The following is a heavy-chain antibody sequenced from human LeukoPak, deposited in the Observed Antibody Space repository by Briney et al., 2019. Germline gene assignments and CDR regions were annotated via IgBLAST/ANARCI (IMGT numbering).Heavy chain of an antibody. J-gene: IGHJ5*02. V-gene: IGHV3-23*01. CDR2: IGGRGGST. CDR3: GKEGGA. CDR1: VFTFSSYA. Sequence: GGSLRLSCAASVFTFSSYAMTWVRQAPGKGPEWVSAIGGRGGSTYCADSLGGRFTISRDNSKDMVYLQMNSLKVEDTATYYCGKEGGAWGQGTKVTVSS. D-gene: IGHD3-16*01.